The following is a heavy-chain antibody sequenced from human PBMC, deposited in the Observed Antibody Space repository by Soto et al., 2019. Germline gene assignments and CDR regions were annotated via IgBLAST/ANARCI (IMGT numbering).Heavy chain of an antibody. CDR2: IWYDGSNK. V-gene: IGHV3-33*01. D-gene: IGHD6-19*01. CDR1: GFTFSSYG. CDR3: ARSGIAVAGPELAY. Sequence: GGSLRLSCAASGFTFSSYGMHWVRQAPGKGLEWVAVIWYDGSNKYYADSVKGRFTISRDNSKNTLYLQMNSLRAEDTAVYYCARSGIAVAGPELAYWGQGTLVTVSS. J-gene: IGHJ4*02.